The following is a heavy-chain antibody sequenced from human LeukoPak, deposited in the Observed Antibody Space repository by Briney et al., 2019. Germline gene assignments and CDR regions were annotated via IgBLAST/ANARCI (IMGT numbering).Heavy chain of an antibody. V-gene: IGHV3-23*01. CDR1: GFSFSSYA. D-gene: IGHD3-22*01. Sequence: PGGSLRLSCAASGFSFSSYAVSWVRQAPGKGLEWVSTISGSGGSTYYADSVKGRFTISRDNSKDTLYLQMNSLRAEDTAVYYCAKDQGYYDSSGYSSYYFDCWGQGTLVTVSS. J-gene: IGHJ4*02. CDR3: AKDQGYYDSSGYSSYYFDC. CDR2: ISGSGGST.